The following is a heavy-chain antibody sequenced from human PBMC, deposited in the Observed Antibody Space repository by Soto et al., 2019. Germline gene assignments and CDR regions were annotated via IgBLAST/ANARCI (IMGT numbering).Heavy chain of an antibody. CDR2: IKSKTDGGTT. J-gene: IGHJ4*02. D-gene: IGHD3-3*01. CDR3: TTDYTIYGVLIINRVDY. V-gene: IGHV3-15*07. Sequence: EVQLVESGGGFVKPGGSLRLSCAASGFIFSNGWMNWVRQAPGKGLEWVGRIKSKTDGGTTDYAAPVKGRFTISRDDSKNTLYLQMNSLKIEDTAVYYCTTDYTIYGVLIINRVDYWGQGTLVTVSS. CDR1: GFIFSNGW.